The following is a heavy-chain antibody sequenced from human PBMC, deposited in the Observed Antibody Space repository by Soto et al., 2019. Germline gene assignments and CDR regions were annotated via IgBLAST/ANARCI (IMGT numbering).Heavy chain of an antibody. D-gene: IGHD6-6*01. CDR2: ISSSSFSI. CDR1: GFTFSSYS. Sequence: PGGSLRLSCAASGFTFSSYSMNWVRQAPGKGLEWVSSISSSSFSINYADSVKGRFRISRDNAQNSLHLQMNNLRAEDTAVYYCARNESSNIYGMDVWGQGTTVTVSS. J-gene: IGHJ6*02. CDR3: ARNESSNIYGMDV. V-gene: IGHV3-21*01.